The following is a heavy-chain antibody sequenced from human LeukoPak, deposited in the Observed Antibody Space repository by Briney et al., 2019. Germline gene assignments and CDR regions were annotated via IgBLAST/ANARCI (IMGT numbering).Heavy chain of an antibody. CDR2: INPSGGST. J-gene: IGHJ4*02. V-gene: IGHV1-46*01. CDR1: GYTFTSYY. Sequence: ASVKVSFKASGYTFTSYYMHWVRQAPGQGLEWMGIINPSGGSTSYAQKFQGRVTMTTDTSTSTAYMELRSLRSDDTAVYFCARASRVGPDREEGYWGQGTLVTVSS. D-gene: IGHD1-26*01. CDR3: ARASRVGPDREEGY.